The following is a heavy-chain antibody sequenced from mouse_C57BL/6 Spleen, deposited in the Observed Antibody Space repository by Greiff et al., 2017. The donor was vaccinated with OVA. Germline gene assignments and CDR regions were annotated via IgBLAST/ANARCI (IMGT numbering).Heavy chain of an antibody. J-gene: IGHJ1*03. CDR2: IYPRSGNT. Sequence: QVQLQQSGAELARPGASVTLSCKASGYTFTSYGISWVQQRTGQGLEWIGEIYPRSGNTYYNEKFKGKATLTADKSSRTAYMEIRSLTSETSAVFFGVRGYGSSYDWYFDVWGTGTMVTVSA. CDR3: VRGYGSSYDWYFDV. V-gene: IGHV1-81*01. D-gene: IGHD1-1*01. CDR1: GYTFTSYG.